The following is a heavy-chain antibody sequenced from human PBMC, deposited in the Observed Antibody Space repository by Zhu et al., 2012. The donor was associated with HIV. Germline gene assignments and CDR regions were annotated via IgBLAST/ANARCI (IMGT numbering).Heavy chain of an antibody. D-gene: IGHD6-19*01. CDR2: IHHSGRT. J-gene: IGHJ4*02. V-gene: IGHV4-34*01. Sequence: QVQLQQWGAGLLKPSETLSLSCAVYGGSFSGHYWSWIRQPPGKGLEWIGEIHHSGRTNYNPSLKSRVTISVDTSKNQFSLKLSSVTAADTALYYCARIAVAESYFDYWGREPWSPSPQ. CDR3: ARIAVAESYFDY. CDR1: GGSFSGHY.